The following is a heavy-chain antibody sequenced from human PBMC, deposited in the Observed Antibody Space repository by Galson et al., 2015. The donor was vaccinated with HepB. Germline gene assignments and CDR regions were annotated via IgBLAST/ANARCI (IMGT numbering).Heavy chain of an antibody. V-gene: IGHV3-23*01. D-gene: IGHD6-13*01. CDR1: GFTFSSYA. CDR2: ISGTGGST. J-gene: IGHJ5*02. Sequence: SLRLSCAASGFTFSSYAMTWVRQAPGKGLKWVSSISGTGGSTYIADSVKGRFTIFRDNAKNTLFLQMNSLKASDTAMYYCARQSSSWPTFDPWGQGTLVTVSS. CDR3: ARQSSSWPTFDP.